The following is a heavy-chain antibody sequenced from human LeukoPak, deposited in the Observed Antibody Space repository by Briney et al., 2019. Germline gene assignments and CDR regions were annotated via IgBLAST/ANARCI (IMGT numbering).Heavy chain of an antibody. CDR1: GGSFSGYY. CDR2: INHSGST. Sequence: PSETLSLTCAVYGGSFSGYYWSWIRQPPGKGLEWIGEINHSGSTNYNPSLKSRVTISVDTSKNQFSLKLSSVTAADTAVYYCARLLYSSSWQGFFDYWGQGTLVTVSS. CDR3: ARLLYSSSWQGFFDY. D-gene: IGHD6-13*01. V-gene: IGHV4-34*01. J-gene: IGHJ4*02.